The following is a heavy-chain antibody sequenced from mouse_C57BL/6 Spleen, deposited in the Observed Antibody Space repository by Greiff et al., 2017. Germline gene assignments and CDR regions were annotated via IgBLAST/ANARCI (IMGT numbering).Heavy chain of an antibody. CDR3: ARRDDGYHWYFDV. V-gene: IGHV1-69*01. Sequence: QVQLKESGAELVMPGASVKLSCKASGYTFTSYWMHWVKQRPGQGLEWIGEIDPSDSYTNYNQKFKGKSTLTVDKSSSTAYMQLSSLTSEDSAVYYCARRDDGYHWYFDVWGTGTTVTVSS. CDR1: GYTFTSYW. J-gene: IGHJ1*03. CDR2: IDPSDSYT. D-gene: IGHD2-3*01.